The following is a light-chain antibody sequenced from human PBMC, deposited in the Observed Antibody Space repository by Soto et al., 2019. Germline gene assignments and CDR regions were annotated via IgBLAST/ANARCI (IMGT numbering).Light chain of an antibody. V-gene: IGLV2-14*01. CDR2: EVS. Sequence: QSALTQPASVSGSPGQSITISCTGTSSDVGGYNYVSWYQPHPGKAPKLMIYEVSNRPSGVFNRFSGSKSGNTASLTISGLQAEDEADYYCSSYTSSSTLVFGTGTKLTVL. J-gene: IGLJ1*01. CDR1: SSDVGGYNY. CDR3: SSYTSSSTLV.